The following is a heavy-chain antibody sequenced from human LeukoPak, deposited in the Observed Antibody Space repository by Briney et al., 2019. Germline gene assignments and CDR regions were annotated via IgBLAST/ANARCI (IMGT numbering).Heavy chain of an antibody. Sequence: GSSVKVSCKASGGTFSSYAISWVRQAPGQGLEWMGGIIPIFGTANYAQKFQGRVTITADESTSTAYMELSGLRSEDTAVYYCASHMVRGAPTPIPFMGAFDIWGQGTMVTVSS. CDR1: GGTFSSYA. CDR2: IIPIFGTA. J-gene: IGHJ3*02. V-gene: IGHV1-69*01. CDR3: ASHMVRGAPTPIPFMGAFDI. D-gene: IGHD3-10*01.